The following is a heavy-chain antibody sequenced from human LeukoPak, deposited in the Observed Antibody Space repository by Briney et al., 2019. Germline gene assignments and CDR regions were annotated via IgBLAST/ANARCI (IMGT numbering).Heavy chain of an antibody. CDR3: AKDLYIQVSYMDV. CDR2: IYSGGNT. V-gene: IGHV3-53*01. J-gene: IGHJ6*03. CDR1: GFTVSSNY. D-gene: IGHD2-2*02. Sequence: TGGSLRLSCAASGFTVSSNYMSWVRQAPGKGLEWVSAIYSGGNTFYADSVKGRFTISRDNSKNTLYLQMNSLRAEDTAVYYCAKDLYIQVSYMDVWGKGTTVTVSS.